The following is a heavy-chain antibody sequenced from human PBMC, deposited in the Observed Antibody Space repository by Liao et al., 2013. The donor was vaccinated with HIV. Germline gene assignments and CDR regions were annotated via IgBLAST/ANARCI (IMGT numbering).Heavy chain of an antibody. CDR3: ARDRIVGGDDGDFFDY. CDR2: IYYTGST. CDR1: GGSISSSLYY. D-gene: IGHD2-21*01. V-gene: IGHV4-39*07. J-gene: IGHJ4*02. Sequence: QLLLQESGPGLVKPSETLSLTCTVSGGSISSSLYYWGWVRQPPGKGLEWIGNIYYTGSTYYNPSLESRVTISVDTSKNQFSLRLTSVTAADTAVFYCARDRIVGGDDGDFFDYWAGEPWSPSPQ.